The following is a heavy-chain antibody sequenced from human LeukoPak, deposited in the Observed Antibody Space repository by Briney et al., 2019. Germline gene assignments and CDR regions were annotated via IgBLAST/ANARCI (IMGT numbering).Heavy chain of an antibody. CDR3: ARGTYRYIES. V-gene: IGHV4-59*01. Sequence: SETLSLTCTVSGASISSYYWSWIRQPPGKGLEWIGYIYYNGSTNYNPSLKSRVTISVDTSKNQFSLKLSSVTAADTAVYYCARGTYRYIESWGQGTLVTVSS. CDR1: GASISSYY. D-gene: IGHD3-16*02. CDR2: IYYNGST. J-gene: IGHJ4*02.